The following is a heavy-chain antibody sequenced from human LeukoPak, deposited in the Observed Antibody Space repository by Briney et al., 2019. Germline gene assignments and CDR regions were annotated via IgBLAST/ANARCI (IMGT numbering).Heavy chain of an antibody. J-gene: IGHJ4*02. Sequence: GRSLRLSCAASGFTFSSYSMNWVRQAPGKGLEWVSSISSSSSYIYYADSVKGRFTISRDNAKNSLYLQMNSLRAEDTAVYYCARVKGWNDAGCWTDWGQGTLVTVSS. CDR2: ISSSSSYI. V-gene: IGHV3-21*01. CDR3: ARVKGWNDAGCWTD. D-gene: IGHD1-1*01. CDR1: GFTFSSYS.